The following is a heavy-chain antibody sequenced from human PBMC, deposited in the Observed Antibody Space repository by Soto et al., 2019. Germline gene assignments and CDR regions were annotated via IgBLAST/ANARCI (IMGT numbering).Heavy chain of an antibody. CDR3: ARSVTDYCSGGSCYPRWFDP. CDR1: GYSFTSYW. D-gene: IGHD2-15*01. CDR2: IYPGDSDT. Sequence: GESLKISCKGSGYSFTSYWIGWVRQMPGKGLEWMGIIYPGDSDTRYSPSFQGQVTISADKSISTAYLQWSSLKASDTAMYYCARSVTDYCSGGSCYPRWFDPWGQGTLVTVSS. V-gene: IGHV5-51*01. J-gene: IGHJ5*02.